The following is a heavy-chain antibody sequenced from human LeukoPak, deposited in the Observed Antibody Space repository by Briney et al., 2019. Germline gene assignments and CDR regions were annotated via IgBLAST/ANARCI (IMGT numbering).Heavy chain of an antibody. J-gene: IGHJ4*02. D-gene: IGHD5-18*01. V-gene: IGHV1-24*01. CDR1: GYTLTELS. CDR2: FDPEDGET. Sequence: ASVKVSCKVSGYTLTELSMHWVRQAPGKGLEWMGGFDPEDGETIYAQKFQGRVTMTEDTSTDTAYMELSSPRSEDTAVYYCATGLGDTAMGKSYYFDYWGQGTLVTVSS. CDR3: ATGLGDTAMGKSYYFDY.